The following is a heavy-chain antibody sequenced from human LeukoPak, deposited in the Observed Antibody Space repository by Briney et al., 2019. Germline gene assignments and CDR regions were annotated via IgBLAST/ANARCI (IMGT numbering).Heavy chain of an antibody. CDR2: INPNSGGT. CDR1: GYTFTDYY. CDR3: AISSTYEYIWGSYRYRVPEDF. Sequence: GASVKVSCKTSGYTFTDYYIHLVRQSPGQGLGWMGWINPNSGGTNYAQKFQGRVTMTRDTSITTAYMELSGLRSDDTAIYCCAISSTYEYIWGSYRYRVPEDFWGQGTMVTVSS. V-gene: IGHV1-2*02. D-gene: IGHD3-16*02. J-gene: IGHJ4*02.